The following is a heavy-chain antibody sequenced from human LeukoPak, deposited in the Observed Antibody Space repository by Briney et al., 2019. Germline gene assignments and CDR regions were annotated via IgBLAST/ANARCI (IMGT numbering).Heavy chain of an antibody. V-gene: IGHV1-46*01. D-gene: IGHD5-18*01. CDR3: ARGYNYGDY. CDR2: INPTSGST. Sequence: ASVKVSCKASGYTFISYHIHWVRQAPGQGLEWMGIINPTSGSTSYAQKFQGRVTMTRDTSTSTVYMELSSLRSDDTAVYYCARGYNYGDYWGQGTLVIVSS. J-gene: IGHJ4*02. CDR1: GYTFISYH.